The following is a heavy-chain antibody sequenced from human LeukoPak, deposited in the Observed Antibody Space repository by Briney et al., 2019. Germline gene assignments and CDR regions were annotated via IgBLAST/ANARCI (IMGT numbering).Heavy chain of an antibody. CDR3: ARGSSGWYYFDY. CDR2: TYYRSKGYN. CDR1: GDSISSNSAA. Sequence: TSQTLSLTCAISGDSISSNSAAWNSIRQSPARGLEWLGSTYYRSKGYNDYAVSVKSRITITPDTSKTQFFLQLNSVNPGDTAVYYCARGSSGWYYFDYWGQGTLVTVSS. V-gene: IGHV6-1*01. J-gene: IGHJ4*02. D-gene: IGHD6-19*01.